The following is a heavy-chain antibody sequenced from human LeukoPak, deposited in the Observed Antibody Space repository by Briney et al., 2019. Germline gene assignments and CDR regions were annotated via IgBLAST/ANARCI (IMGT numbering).Heavy chain of an antibody. V-gene: IGHV3-48*04. CDR1: GFTFSSYS. CDR2: ISSSSSTI. J-gene: IGHJ4*02. D-gene: IGHD3-3*01. Sequence: GSLRLSCAASGFTFSSYSMNWVRQAPGKGLEWVSYISSSSSTIYYADSVKGRFTIFRDNAKNSLYLQMNSLRAEDTAVYYCARGVTIFGVDDGDYWGQGTLVTVSS. CDR3: ARGVTIFGVDDGDY.